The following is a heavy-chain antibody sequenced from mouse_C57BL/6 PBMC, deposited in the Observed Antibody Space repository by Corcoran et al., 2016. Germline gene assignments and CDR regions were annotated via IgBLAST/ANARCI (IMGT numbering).Heavy chain of an antibody. Sequence: EVQLQQSGPELVKPGASVKISCKASGYTFTDYYMNWVKQSHGKSLEWIGDINPNNGGTSYNQKFKGKATLTVDKSSSTAYMELHSLTSEDSAVYYCAKQLRLRDYAMDYWGQGTSVTVSS. CDR2: INPNNGGT. CDR1: GYTFTDYY. J-gene: IGHJ4*01. V-gene: IGHV1-26*01. D-gene: IGHD3-2*02. CDR3: AKQLRLRDYAMDY.